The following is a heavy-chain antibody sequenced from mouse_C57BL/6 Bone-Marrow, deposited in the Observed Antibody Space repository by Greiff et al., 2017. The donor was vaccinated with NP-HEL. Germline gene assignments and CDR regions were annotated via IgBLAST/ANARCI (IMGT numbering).Heavy chain of an antibody. J-gene: IGHJ2*01. V-gene: IGHV1-69*01. CDR1: GYTFTSYW. D-gene: IGHD2-3*01. CDR2: IDPSDSYT. CDR3: GRRLDGHYCFDY. Sequence: QVQLQQPGAELVMPGASVKLSCKASGYTFTSYWMHWVKQRPGRGLEWIGEIDPSDSYTNYNHKFKGKSTLTVDKSSSTAYMQLSSLTSEDSAVYYCGRRLDGHYCFDYWGQGTTLTVSS.